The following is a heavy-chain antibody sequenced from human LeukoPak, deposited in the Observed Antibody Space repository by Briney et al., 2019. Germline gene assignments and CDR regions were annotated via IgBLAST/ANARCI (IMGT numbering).Heavy chain of an antibody. CDR3: ARVGYCSSTSCYQDYYYYGMDV. Sequence: GASVKVSCKASGGTFSSYAISWVRQAPGQGLEWMGGIIPIFGTANYAQKFQGRVTITADESTSTAYMELSSLRSEDTAVYYCARVGYCSSTSCYQDYYYYGMDVWGQGTTVTVSS. V-gene: IGHV1-69*13. J-gene: IGHJ6*02. D-gene: IGHD2-2*01. CDR1: GGTFSSYA. CDR2: IIPIFGTA.